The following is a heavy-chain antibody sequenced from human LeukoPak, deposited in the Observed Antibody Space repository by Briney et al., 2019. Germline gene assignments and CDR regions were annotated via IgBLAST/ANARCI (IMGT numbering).Heavy chain of an antibody. CDR2: INPNSGGT. CDR1: GYTFTGYY. V-gene: IGHV1-2*02. D-gene: IGHD2-2*01. CDR3: ASPGTSRIYYYYGMDV. Sequence: ASVKVSCKASGYTFTGYYMHWVRQAPGQGPEWMGWINPNSGGTNYAQKFQGRVTMTRDTSISTAYMELSRLRSDDTAVYYCASPGTSRIYYYYGMDVWGQGTTVTVSS. J-gene: IGHJ6*02.